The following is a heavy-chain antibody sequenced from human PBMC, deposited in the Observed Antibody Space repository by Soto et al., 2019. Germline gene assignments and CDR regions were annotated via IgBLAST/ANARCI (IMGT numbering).Heavy chain of an antibody. CDR2: IYYSGST. J-gene: IGHJ4*02. V-gene: IGHV4-31*03. D-gene: IGHD3-10*01. CDR1: GGSISSGGYY. Sequence: SETLSLTCTVSGGSISSGGYYWSWIRQHPGKGLEWIGYIYYSGSTYYNPSLKSRVTISVDTSKNQFSLKLSSVTAADTAVYYCARDPSASGSYFDYWGQGTLLTVSS. CDR3: ARDPSASGSYFDY.